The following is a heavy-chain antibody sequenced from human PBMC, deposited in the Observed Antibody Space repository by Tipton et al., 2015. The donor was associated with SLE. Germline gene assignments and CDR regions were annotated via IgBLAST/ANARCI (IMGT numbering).Heavy chain of an antibody. CDR3: ARGNRVAVAGNLPFDY. CDR2: IIPIFGTA. CDR1: GGTFSSYA. V-gene: IGHV1-69*06. J-gene: IGHJ4*02. D-gene: IGHD6-19*01. Sequence: QSGAEVKKPGSSVKVSCKASGGTFSSYAISWVRQAPGQGLEWMGGIIPIFGTANYAQKFQGRVTITADKSTSTAYMELSSLRSEDTAAYYCARGNRVAVAGNLPFDYWGQGTLVTVSS.